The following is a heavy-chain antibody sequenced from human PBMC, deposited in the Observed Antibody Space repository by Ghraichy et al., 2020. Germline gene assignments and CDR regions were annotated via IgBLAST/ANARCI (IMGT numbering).Heavy chain of an antibody. CDR2: ITPNSGNT. CDR1: GYSFTTYD. Sequence: ASVKVSCKASGYSFTTYDITWVRQAPGQGLEWMGWITPNSGNTHYAQKFQGRVTMTTETSADTAYMELRSLRFDDTAVYYCARGMNWLDAWGQGTLVSVAS. J-gene: IGHJ5*02. CDR3: ARGMNWLDA. V-gene: IGHV1-18*01.